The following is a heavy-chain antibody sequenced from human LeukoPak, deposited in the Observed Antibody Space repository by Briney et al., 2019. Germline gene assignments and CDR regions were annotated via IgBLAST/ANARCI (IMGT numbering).Heavy chain of an antibody. CDR3: ARAAAETGAFRDNWFDP. Sequence: PGGSLRLSCAASEFSVGSNYMTWVRQAPGKGLEWVSLIYSGGSTYYADSVKGRFTISGDNSKNTLYLQMNSLRAEDTALYYCARAAAETGAFRDNWFDPWGQGTLVTVSS. CDR1: EFSVGSNY. CDR2: IYSGGST. D-gene: IGHD6-19*01. V-gene: IGHV3-66*01. J-gene: IGHJ5*02.